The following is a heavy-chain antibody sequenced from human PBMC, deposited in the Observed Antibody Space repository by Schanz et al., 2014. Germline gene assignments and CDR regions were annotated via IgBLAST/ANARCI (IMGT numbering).Heavy chain of an antibody. D-gene: IGHD3-10*01. V-gene: IGHV3-23*01. Sequence: EVQLLESGGGLVQPGGSLRLSSPASGSTFSIYAMTWGRQAPGKGLEWVSTISGSDGDTYPADAVKGRFTISRDTSKNTLYLLLNSLRAEDTAVYYCARDQYYFGSGTPFDIWGQGTMVTVSS. J-gene: IGHJ3*02. CDR2: ISGSDGDT. CDR1: GSTFSIYA. CDR3: ARDQYYFGSGTPFDI.